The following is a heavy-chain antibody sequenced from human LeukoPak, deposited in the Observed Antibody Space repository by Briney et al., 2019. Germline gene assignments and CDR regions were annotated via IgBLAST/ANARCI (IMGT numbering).Heavy chain of an antibody. V-gene: IGHV1-2*06. D-gene: IGHD3-22*01. CDR3: ARVRYSDSSVLTRKRSYYFDY. CDR1: GYTLTGYY. J-gene: IGHJ4*02. CDR2: INPNSGGT. Sequence: ASVKVSCKASGYTLTGYYMHWVRQAPGQGLEWMGRINPNSGGTIYAQKFQGRVTMTRDTSISTVHMELSRLRSDDTAVYYCARVRYSDSSVLTRKRSYYFDYWGQGTLVTVSS.